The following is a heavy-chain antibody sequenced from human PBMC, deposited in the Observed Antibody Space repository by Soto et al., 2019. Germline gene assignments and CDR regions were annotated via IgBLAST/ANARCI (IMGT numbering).Heavy chain of an antibody. CDR2: IKQYGSEK. CDR1: GFTFSSCW. CDR3: ARWDHSSGLDY. V-gene: IGHV3-7*01. J-gene: IGHJ4*02. D-gene: IGHD3-22*01. Sequence: GGSLRLSCAASGFTFSSCWMSWVRQAPGKGLQWVANIKQYGSEKYYVDSVKGRFTISRDNAKNSLYLQMNSLRAEDTAVYYCARWDHSSGLDYWGQGTLVTVSS.